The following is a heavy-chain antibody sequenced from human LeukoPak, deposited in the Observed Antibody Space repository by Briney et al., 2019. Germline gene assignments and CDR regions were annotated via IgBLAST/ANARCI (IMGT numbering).Heavy chain of an antibody. CDR3: AKSIAIVGSEAFDF. CDR2: IWHDGTHQ. CDR1: GFIFPDYG. D-gene: IGHD3-3*01. J-gene: IGHJ3*01. V-gene: IGHV3-30*02. Sequence: GGSLRLSCAASGFIFPDYGIQWVRQAPGKGLEWVTSIWHDGTHQSYADSVKGRFTVARDNSKNTVYLQMNGLKGEDTAVYYCAKSIAIVGSEAFDFWSQGTMVIVSS.